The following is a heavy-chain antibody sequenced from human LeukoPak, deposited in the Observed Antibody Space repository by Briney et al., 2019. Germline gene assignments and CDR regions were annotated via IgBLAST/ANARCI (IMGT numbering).Heavy chain of an antibody. CDR1: GYTFTGYY. J-gene: IGHJ4*02. CDR3: ARAPRSRAYYDFWSGFDY. D-gene: IGHD3-3*01. V-gene: IGHV1-46*01. Sequence: ASVRVSCKASGYTFTGYYMHWVRQAPGQGLEWMGIINPSGGSTTYAQKFQGRVAMTRDTSTGTVYMVLSSLRSEDTAVYYCARAPRSRAYYDFWSGFDYWGQGTLVTVSS. CDR2: INPSGGST.